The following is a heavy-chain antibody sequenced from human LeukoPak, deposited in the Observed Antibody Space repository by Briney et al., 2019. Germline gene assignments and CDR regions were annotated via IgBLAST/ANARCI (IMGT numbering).Heavy chain of an antibody. D-gene: IGHD2-21*02. CDR3: AKDKEGDKRGNWFDP. V-gene: IGHV3-43*02. CDR1: GFTFDDYA. CDR2: ISGDGGST. Sequence: SGGSLRLSCAASGFTFDDYAMHWVRQAPGKGLEWVSLISGDGGSTYYADSVKGRFTISRDNSKNSLYLQMNSLRTEDTALYYCAKDKEGDKRGNWFDPWGQGTLVTVSS. J-gene: IGHJ5*02.